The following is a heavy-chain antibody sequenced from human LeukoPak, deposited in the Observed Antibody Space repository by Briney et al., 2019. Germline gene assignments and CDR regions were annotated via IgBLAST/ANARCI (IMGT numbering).Heavy chain of an antibody. V-gene: IGHV4-34*01. CDR3: ARVGGDYVRRRYYYYMDV. D-gene: IGHD4-17*01. CDR1: GGSLSGYY. J-gene: IGHJ6*03. CDR2: INHSGST. Sequence: SETLSLTCDVYGGSLSGYYWSWIRQPPGKGLEWIGEINHSGSTNYNPSLKSRVTISVDTSKNQFSLKLSSVTAADTAVYYCARVGGDYVRRRYYYYMDVWGKGTTVTVSS.